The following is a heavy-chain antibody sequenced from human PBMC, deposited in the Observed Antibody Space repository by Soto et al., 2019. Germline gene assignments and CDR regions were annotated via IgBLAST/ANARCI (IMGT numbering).Heavy chain of an antibody. V-gene: IGHV1-46*01. Sequence: GASVKVSCKASGYTFTSYGINWVRQAPGRGLEWMGIINPSGGSTSYAQKFQGRVTMTRDTSTSTVYMELSSLRSEDTAVYYCARDHDSSGSSAGYWGQGTLVTVSS. CDR2: INPSGGST. CDR1: GYTFTSYG. D-gene: IGHD3-22*01. J-gene: IGHJ4*02. CDR3: ARDHDSSGSSAGY.